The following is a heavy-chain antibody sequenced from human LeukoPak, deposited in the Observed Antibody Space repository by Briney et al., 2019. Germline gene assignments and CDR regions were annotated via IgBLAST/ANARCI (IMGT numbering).Heavy chain of an antibody. CDR3: AKDLGGLHDWFDP. CDR2: IRYDGSNK. CDR1: GFTFSSYG. V-gene: IGHV3-30*02. J-gene: IGHJ5*02. D-gene: IGHD3-16*01. Sequence: PGGSLRLSCAASGFTFSSYGMHWVRQAPGKGLEWVAFIRYDGSNKYYADSVKGRFTISRDNSENTLYLQMNSLRAEDTAVYYCAKDLGGLHDWFDPWGQGTLVTVSS.